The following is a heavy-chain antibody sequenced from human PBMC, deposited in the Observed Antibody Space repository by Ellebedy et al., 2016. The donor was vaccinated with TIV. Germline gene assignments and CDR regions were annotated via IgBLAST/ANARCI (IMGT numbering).Heavy chain of an antibody. CDR2: IRSSGRSI. J-gene: IGHJ6*02. V-gene: IGHV3-11*01. D-gene: IGHD6-13*01. Sequence: GESLKISCAASGFTFSDYYMTWIRQAPGKGLEWVSYIRSSGRSIYYADSVKGRFTISRDNAKNSLYLQMNSLRAEDTAVYYCAGTSGAAAGYYYYYGMDVWGQGTTVTVSS. CDR3: AGTSGAAAGYYYYYGMDV. CDR1: GFTFSDYY.